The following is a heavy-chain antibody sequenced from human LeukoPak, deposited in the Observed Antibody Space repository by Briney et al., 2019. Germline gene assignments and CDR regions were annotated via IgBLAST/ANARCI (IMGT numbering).Heavy chain of an antibody. Sequence: SSGTLSLTCAVTGGSIRSSNWWSWVRQPPGKGLEWIGETYHSGGTTNYNPSLKSRATISVDKSKHQFSLQLSSVTAADTGLYYCARPTGRGGYPIDPFDIWGQGPMVTVSS. D-gene: IGHD6-25*01. J-gene: IGHJ3*02. CDR1: GGSIRSSNW. V-gene: IGHV4-4*02. CDR2: TYHSGGTT. CDR3: ARPTGRGGYPIDPFDI.